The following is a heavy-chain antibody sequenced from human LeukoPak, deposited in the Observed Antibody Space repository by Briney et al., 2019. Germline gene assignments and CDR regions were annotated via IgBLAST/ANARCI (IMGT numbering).Heavy chain of an antibody. D-gene: IGHD6-6*01. CDR1: GFTFSDYW. V-gene: IGHV3-7*01. J-gene: IGHJ4*02. CDR3: ARRGGSSSRRSPIDY. Sequence: GGSLRLSCTASGFTFSDYWMTWVRQAPGKGPEWVANIKQDGSQRYYVDSVRGRFTISRDNAKNSLFLQMNGLRAEGTAVYYCARRGGSSSRRSPIDYWGQGTLVTVSS. CDR2: IKQDGSQR.